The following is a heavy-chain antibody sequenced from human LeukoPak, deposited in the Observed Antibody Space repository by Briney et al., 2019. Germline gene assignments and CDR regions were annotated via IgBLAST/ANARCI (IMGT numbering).Heavy chain of an antibody. CDR2: IYPGDSDT. D-gene: IGHD5-24*01. CDR1: GYSFTSYW. J-gene: IGHJ4*02. Sequence: GESLKISCKGSGYSFTSYWIGWVRQMPGRGLEWMGIIYPGDSDTTYSPSFQGQVTISADKSINTVYLQWSSLKASDTAMYYCSRPIAGYSLDYRGQGTLVTVSS. CDR3: SRPIAGYSLDY. V-gene: IGHV5-51*01.